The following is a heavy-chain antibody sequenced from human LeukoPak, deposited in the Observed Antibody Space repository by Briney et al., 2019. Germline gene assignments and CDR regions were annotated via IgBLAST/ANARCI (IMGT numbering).Heavy chain of an antibody. J-gene: IGHJ3*02. V-gene: IGHV3-15*01. D-gene: IGHD3-10*01. CDR1: GFTFSNAW. CDR2: IKSKTDGGTT. Sequence: GGSLRLSCAASGFTFSNAWMSWVRQAPGKGLEWVGRIKSKTDGGTTDYAAPVKGRFTISRDDSKNTLYLQMNSLKTEDTAVYYCTRYGSGRKTDAFDIWGQGTMVTVSS. CDR3: TRYGSGRKTDAFDI.